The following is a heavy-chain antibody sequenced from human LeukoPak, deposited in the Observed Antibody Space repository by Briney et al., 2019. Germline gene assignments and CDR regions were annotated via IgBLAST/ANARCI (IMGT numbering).Heavy chain of an antibody. CDR3: ARYSSLVGMDV. CDR2: IYYSGST. D-gene: IGHD2-8*02. Sequence: PLETLSVTCTVSGGSISSYYWSWIRQPPEKGLEWIGYIYYSGSTNYNPSLKSRVTISVDTSKNQFSLKLSSVTAADTAVYYCARYSSLVGMDVWGQGTTVTVSS. J-gene: IGHJ6*02. CDR1: GGSISSYY. V-gene: IGHV4-59*01.